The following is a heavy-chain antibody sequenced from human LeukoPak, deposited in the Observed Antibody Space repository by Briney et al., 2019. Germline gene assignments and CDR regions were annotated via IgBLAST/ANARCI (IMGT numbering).Heavy chain of an antibody. CDR2: INPNSGGT. CDR3: ARGHPTVNNWFDP. CDR1: GYTFTGYY. D-gene: IGHD4-17*01. J-gene: IGHJ5*02. V-gene: IGHV1-2*02. Sequence: ASVKVSCKASGYTFTGYYMHWVRQAPGQGLGWMGWINPNSGGTNYAQKFQGRVTMTRDTSISTAYMELSRLRSDDTAVYYCARGHPTVNNWFDPWGQGTLVTVSS.